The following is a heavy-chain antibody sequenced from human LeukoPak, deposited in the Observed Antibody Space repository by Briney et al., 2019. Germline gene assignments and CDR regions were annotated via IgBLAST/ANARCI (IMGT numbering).Heavy chain of an antibody. CDR1: GFTFTNYW. J-gene: IGHJ4*02. CDR3: ARDPKLIAAAGTGDY. Sequence: GGTLRLSCVVSGFTFTNYWMGWVRQAPGKGVEWVSSISSSSSYIYYADSVKGRFTISRDNAKNSLYLQMNSLRAEDTAVYYCARDPKLIAAAGTGDYWGQGTLVTVSS. CDR2: ISSSSSYI. V-gene: IGHV3-21*01. D-gene: IGHD6-13*01.